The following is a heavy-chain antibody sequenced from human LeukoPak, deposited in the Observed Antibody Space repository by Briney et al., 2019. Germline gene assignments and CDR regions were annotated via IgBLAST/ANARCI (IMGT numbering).Heavy chain of an antibody. V-gene: IGHV4-59*01. CDR2: IYYSGST. J-gene: IGHJ4*02. D-gene: IGHD3-22*01. Sequence: SETLSLTCTVSGGSISSYYWSWIRQPPGKGLEWIGYIYYSGSTNYNPSLKSRVTISVDTSKNQFSLKLSSVTAADTAVYYCARQGYTYYYDSSGYYPLDYWGQGTLVTVSS. CDR1: GGSISSYY. CDR3: ARQGYTYYYDSSGYYPLDY.